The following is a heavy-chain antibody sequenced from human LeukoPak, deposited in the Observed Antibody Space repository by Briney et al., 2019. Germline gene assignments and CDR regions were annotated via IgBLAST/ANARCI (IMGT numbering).Heavy chain of an antibody. CDR3: ARGSGQWLVLVYFDY. CDR1: GLTFSSHD. J-gene: IGHJ4*02. Sequence: PGGSLRLSCATSGLTFSSHDTNWVRQAPGKGLEWVSSITARSKSIDYADSVKGRFAISRDNAKNSLFLRMDSLRVEDTAVYYCARGSGQWLVLVYFDYWGQGTLVTVSS. CDR2: ITARSKSI. V-gene: IGHV3-21*01. D-gene: IGHD6-19*01.